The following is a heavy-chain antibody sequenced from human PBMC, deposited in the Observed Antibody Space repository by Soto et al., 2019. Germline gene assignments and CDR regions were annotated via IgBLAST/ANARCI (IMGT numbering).Heavy chain of an antibody. J-gene: IGHJ3*02. D-gene: IGHD6-13*01. V-gene: IGHV3-23*01. Sequence: AGGSLRLSCAASGFTFSSYAMSWVRQAPGKGLEWVSAISGRGGSTYYADSVKGRFTISRDNSKNTLYLQMNSLRAEDTAVYYCAKDRAAAGTVPDAFDIWGQGTVVTVSS. CDR3: AKDRAAAGTVPDAFDI. CDR1: GFTFSSYA. CDR2: ISGRGGST.